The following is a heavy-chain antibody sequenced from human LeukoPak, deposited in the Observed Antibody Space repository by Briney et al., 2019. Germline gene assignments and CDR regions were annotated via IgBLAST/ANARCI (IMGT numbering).Heavy chain of an antibody. CDR1: GYTLTEVS. Sequence: APVKVSCKISGYTLTEVSMHWVRQAPGKGLEWMGGFDPADGEPIYAQKFQGRVTMSEDTSTDTAYMGLSSLRSEDTAVYYCATEVVGYGDVHYFDSWGQGTLVTVSS. CDR2: FDPADGEP. J-gene: IGHJ4*02. V-gene: IGHV1-24*01. D-gene: IGHD4-17*01. CDR3: ATEVVGYGDVHYFDS.